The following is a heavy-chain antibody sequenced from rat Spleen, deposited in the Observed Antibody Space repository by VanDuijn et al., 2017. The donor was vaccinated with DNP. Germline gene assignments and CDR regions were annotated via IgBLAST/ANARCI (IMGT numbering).Heavy chain of an antibody. CDR3: ARQGDYGGPGDALDA. V-gene: IGHV5-19*01. CDR2: ISPSGGST. J-gene: IGHJ4*01. D-gene: IGHD1-11*01. CDR1: GFTFSNYG. Sequence: EVQLVESGGGLVQPGRSLKLSCAASGFTFSNYGMHWIRQAPTKGLEWVASISPSGGSTYYRDSVKGRFTISRDNAKSTLYLQMDSLRSEDTATYYCARQGDYGGPGDALDAWGQGGSVTVSS.